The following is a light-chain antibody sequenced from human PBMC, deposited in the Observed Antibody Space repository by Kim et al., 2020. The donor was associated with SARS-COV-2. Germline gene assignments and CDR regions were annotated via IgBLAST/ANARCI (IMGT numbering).Light chain of an antibody. V-gene: IGKV1-6*01. CDR2: AAS. J-gene: IGKJ1*01. CDR1: QAIRNE. Sequence: ASTGDRVTITCRASQAIRNELGWYQQKPGKAPKVLIYAASTLQSGVSSRFSGSGSGTDFTLTISSLQPEDFATYYCLQDSRYPRTFGQGTKLEI. CDR3: LQDSRYPRT.